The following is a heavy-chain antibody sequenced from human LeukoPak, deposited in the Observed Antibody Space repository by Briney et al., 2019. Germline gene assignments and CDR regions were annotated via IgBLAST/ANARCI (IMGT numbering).Heavy chain of an antibody. CDR3: ARGPRITIFGVVFFRGMDV. CDR1: GGSFSGYY. D-gene: IGHD3-3*01. J-gene: IGHJ6*02. V-gene: IGHV4-34*01. Sequence: SETLSLTCAVYGGSFSGYYWSWIRQPPGKGLEWIGVINHSGSTNYNPSLKSRVTISVDTSKNQFSLKLSSVTAADTAVYYCARGPRITIFGVVFFRGMDVWGQGTTVTVSS. CDR2: INHSGST.